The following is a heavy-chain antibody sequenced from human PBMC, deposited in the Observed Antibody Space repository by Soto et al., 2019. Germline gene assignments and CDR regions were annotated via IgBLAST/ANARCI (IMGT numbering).Heavy chain of an antibody. D-gene: IGHD2-15*01. CDR2: ISYDGSNK. V-gene: IGHV3-30*18. CDR3: AKDRSFWGYCSGGRCYTFDY. CDR1: GFTFSSYG. Sequence: QVQLVESGGGVVQPGRSLRLSCAASGFTFSSYGMHWVRQAPGKGLEWVAVISYDGSNKYYADSVKGRFTISRDNSKNTLYLQMNSLRAEDTAVYYCAKDRSFWGYCSGGRCYTFDYWGQGTLVTVSS. J-gene: IGHJ4*02.